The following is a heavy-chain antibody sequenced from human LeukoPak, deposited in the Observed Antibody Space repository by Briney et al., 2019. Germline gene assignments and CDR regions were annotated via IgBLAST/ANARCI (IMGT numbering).Heavy chain of an antibody. CDR3: ARDSGYNAFDI. D-gene: IGHD5-12*01. V-gene: IGHV3-21*01. J-gene: IGHJ3*02. CDR2: ISSSSSYI. Sequence: GGSLRLSCAASGFTFSSYSMNWVRQAPGKGLEWVSSISSSSSYIYYADSVKGRFTLSRDNAKNSLYLQMNSLRAEDTAVYYCARDSGYNAFDIWGQGTMVTVSS. CDR1: GFTFSSYS.